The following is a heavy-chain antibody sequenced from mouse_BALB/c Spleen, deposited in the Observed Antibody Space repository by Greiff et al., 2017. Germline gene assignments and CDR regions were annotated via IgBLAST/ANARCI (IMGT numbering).Heavy chain of an antibody. CDR2: IYPGDGDT. V-gene: IGHV1-80*01. Sequence: QVQLKESGAELVRPGSSVKISCKASGYAFSSYWMNWVKQRPGQGLEWIGQIYPGDGDTNYNGKFKGKATLTADKSSSTAYMQLSSLTSEDSAVYFCAREGGNPWFAYWGQGTLVTVSA. CDR1: GYAFSSYW. J-gene: IGHJ3*01. CDR3: AREGGNPWFAY. D-gene: IGHD2-1*01.